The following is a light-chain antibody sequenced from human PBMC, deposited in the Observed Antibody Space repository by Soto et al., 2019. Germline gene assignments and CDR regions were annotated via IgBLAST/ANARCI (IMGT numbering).Light chain of an antibody. CDR2: EVS. V-gene: IGLV2-8*01. CDR3: SSYAGSNIYV. J-gene: IGLJ1*01. Sequence: QSALAQPPSASGSPGQSVTISCTGTSSDVGGYNFVSWYQHHPGKAPKVIIYEVSKRPSGVPNRFSGSKSGNTASLTVSGLLAEDEADYYCSSYAGSNIYVFGTGIKVTVL. CDR1: SSDVGGYNF.